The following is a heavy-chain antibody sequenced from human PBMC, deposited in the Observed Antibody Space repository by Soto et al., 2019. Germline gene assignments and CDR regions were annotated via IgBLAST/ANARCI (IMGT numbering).Heavy chain of an antibody. CDR1: GYTVTSYD. V-gene: IGHV1-8*01. CDR3: ARGEGPSDY. CDR2: MNTKIDNT. J-gene: IGHJ4*02. Sequence: QVQLVQSAAEVQKPGAAVKVSCKASGYTVTSYDINWVLQATGQGLEWMGWMNTKIDNTGDAQKFQGRVTKTRTTSISTDYMELSRLRSEDTDVYYCARGEGPSDYWGQGTLVTVSS.